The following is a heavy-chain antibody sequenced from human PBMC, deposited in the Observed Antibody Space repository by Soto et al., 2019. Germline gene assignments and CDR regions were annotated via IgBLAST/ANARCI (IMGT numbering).Heavy chain of an antibody. CDR1: GVTFSSYA. CDR3: ARIAVAGTPGYYYYGMDV. V-gene: IGHV1-69*13. CDR2: IIPIFGTA. Sequence: SVKVSCKASGVTFSSYAISWVRQAPVQGLEWMGGIIPIFGTANYAQKFQGRVTITADESTSTAYMELRSLRSEDTAVYYCARIAVAGTPGYYYYGMDVWGQGTTVTVSS. J-gene: IGHJ6*02. D-gene: IGHD6-19*01.